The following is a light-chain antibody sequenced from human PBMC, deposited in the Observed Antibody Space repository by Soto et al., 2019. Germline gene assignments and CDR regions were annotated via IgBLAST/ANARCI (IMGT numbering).Light chain of an antibody. CDR2: ATS. CDR3: PHYCDGPRT. J-gene: IGKJ4*01. Sequence: EIVVTQSPATLSVSPGERATLSCMASQSVGNNFDWYQQKPGPAPRLLLIATSTRATGDPARFSGSGSWTELTLTISSLQSEDFAVEDCPHYCDGPRTFGVGAKVEIE. V-gene: IGKV3-15*01. CDR1: QSVGNN.